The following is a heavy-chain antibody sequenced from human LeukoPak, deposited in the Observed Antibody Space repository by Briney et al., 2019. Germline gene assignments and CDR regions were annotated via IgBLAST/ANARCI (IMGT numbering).Heavy chain of an antibody. CDR2: INTSGST. CDR1: GGSISNYH. CDR3: ARLEYSSSSYKLDY. D-gene: IGHD2-2*01. J-gene: IGHJ4*02. Sequence: SETLSLTCTAAGGSISNYHWSWIRQPPGKGLEWIGYINTSGSTNYYPALESRLTISVDASKSLLSLRLSSVAAANTAVYCCARLEYSSSSYKLDYWGQGTLVTVSS. V-gene: IGHV4-4*09.